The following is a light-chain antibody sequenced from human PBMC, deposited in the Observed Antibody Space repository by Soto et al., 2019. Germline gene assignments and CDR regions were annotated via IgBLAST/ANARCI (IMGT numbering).Light chain of an antibody. CDR3: SSYAGGNEVI. CDR2: EVI. Sequence: QSALTQPPSASGSPGQSVTISWTGTSSDVGGYNFVSWYQQHPGKAPKLMIYEVIKRPSGVPDRFSGSKSGNTASLTVSGLQAEDEADYYCSSYAGGNEVIFGGGTKLTVL. CDR1: SSDVGGYNF. J-gene: IGLJ2*01. V-gene: IGLV2-8*01.